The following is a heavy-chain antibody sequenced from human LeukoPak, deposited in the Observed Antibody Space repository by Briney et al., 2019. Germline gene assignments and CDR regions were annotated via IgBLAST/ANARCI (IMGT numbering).Heavy chain of an antibody. CDR2: IYTSGST. CDR3: AREEYSSSWYPDY. V-gene: IGHV4-61*02. Sequence: SETLSLTCTVSGGSISSGSYYWSWIRQPAGKGLEWIGRIYTSGSTNYNPSLKSRVTISVDTSKKQFSLKVRSVTAADTAVYYCAREEYSSSWYPDYWGQGTLVTVSS. D-gene: IGHD6-13*01. J-gene: IGHJ4*02. CDR1: GGSISSGSYY.